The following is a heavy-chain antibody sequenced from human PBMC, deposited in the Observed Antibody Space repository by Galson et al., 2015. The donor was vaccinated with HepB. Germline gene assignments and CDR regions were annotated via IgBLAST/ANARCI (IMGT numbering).Heavy chain of an antibody. J-gene: IGHJ4*02. V-gene: IGHV3-21*01. CDR1: GFTFSSYS. CDR2: ISSSSSYI. CDR3: ARGYYGSGSYLGY. D-gene: IGHD3-10*01. Sequence: SLRLSCAASGFTFSSYSMNWVRQAPGKGLEWVSSISSSSSYIYYADSVKGRFTISRDNAKNSLYLQMNSLRAEDTAVYYCARGYYGSGSYLGYWGQGTLVTVSS.